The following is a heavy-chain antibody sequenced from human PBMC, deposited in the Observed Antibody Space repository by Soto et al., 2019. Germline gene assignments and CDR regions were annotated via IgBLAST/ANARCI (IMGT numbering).Heavy chain of an antibody. CDR3: ARDRSSGWRPDNYYYYGMDV. CDR1: GYTFTSYG. D-gene: IGHD6-19*01. CDR2: ISAYNGNT. J-gene: IGHJ6*02. Sequence: ASVKVSCKASGYTFTSYGISWVRQAPGQGLEWMGWISAYNGNTNYAQKLQGRVTMTTDTSTSTAYMELRSLRSDDTAVYYCARDRSSGWRPDNYYYYGMDVWGQGTTVTVS. V-gene: IGHV1-18*01.